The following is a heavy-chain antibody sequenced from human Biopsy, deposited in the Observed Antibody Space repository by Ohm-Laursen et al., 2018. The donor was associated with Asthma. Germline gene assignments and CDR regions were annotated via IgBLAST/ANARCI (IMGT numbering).Heavy chain of an antibody. V-gene: IGHV1-3*01. D-gene: IGHD3-9*01. CDR1: GYTFINYA. Sequence: SVKVSCKASGYTFINYAIHWVRQAPGQRLEWMGWINAGNGNTKYPQKFQGRVTITRDTSASTAYMDLSSLRSEDTAVYYCARTYYDFLTGQVNDAFALWGQGTMVTVSS. CDR3: ARTYYDFLTGQVNDAFAL. CDR2: INAGNGNT. J-gene: IGHJ3*01.